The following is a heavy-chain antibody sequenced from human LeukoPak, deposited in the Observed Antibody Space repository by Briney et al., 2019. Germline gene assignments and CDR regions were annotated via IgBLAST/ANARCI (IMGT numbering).Heavy chain of an antibody. CDR3: ARHHDYYDSSGYYLPLGY. CDR1: GYTFTTYG. Sequence: GASVKVSCKASGYTFTTYGISWVRQAPGQGLEWMGWISAYNGNTNYAQKLQGRVTMTTDTSTSTAYMELRSLRSDDTAVYYCARHHDYYDSSGYYLPLGYWGQGTLVTVSS. CDR2: ISAYNGNT. J-gene: IGHJ4*02. V-gene: IGHV1-18*01. D-gene: IGHD3-22*01.